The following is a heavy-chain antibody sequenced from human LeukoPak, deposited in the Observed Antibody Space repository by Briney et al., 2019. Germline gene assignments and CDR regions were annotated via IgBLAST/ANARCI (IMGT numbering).Heavy chain of an antibody. V-gene: IGHV3-9*03. CDR3: AKGTHGDYDYYYYYMDV. Sequence: GGSLRLSCAASGFTFSSYEMNWVRQAPGKGLEWVSGISWNSGSIGYADSVKGRFTVSRDNAKNSLYLQMNSRRGEDMALYYCAKGTHGDYDYYYYYMDVWGKGTTVTVSS. CDR2: ISWNSGSI. J-gene: IGHJ6*03. D-gene: IGHD4-17*01. CDR1: GFTFSSYE.